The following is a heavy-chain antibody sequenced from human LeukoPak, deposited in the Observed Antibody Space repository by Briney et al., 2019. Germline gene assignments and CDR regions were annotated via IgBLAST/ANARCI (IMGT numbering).Heavy chain of an antibody. D-gene: IGHD4-11*01. CDR1: GRTFSSYA. CDR2: AIPIFGTA. Sequence: ASVKVSCKASGRTFSSYAISWVRQAPGQGLEWMGGAIPIFGTANYAQKFQGRVTITTDKSTSTAYMELSSLRSEDTAVYYCARTFSSLYSNYPYYYYYMDVWGKGTTVTVSS. J-gene: IGHJ6*03. V-gene: IGHV1-69*05. CDR3: ARTFSSLYSNYPYYYYYMDV.